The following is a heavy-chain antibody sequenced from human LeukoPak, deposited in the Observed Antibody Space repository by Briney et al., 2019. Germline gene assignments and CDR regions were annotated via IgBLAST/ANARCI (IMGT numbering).Heavy chain of an antibody. J-gene: IGHJ5*02. V-gene: IGHV1-2*02. CDR3: ARALGAGQYNWFDP. CDR1: GYTFTGYY. Sequence: ASVKVSCKASGYTFTGYYMYWVRQAPGQGLEWMGWINPNSGGTDYAQKFQGRVTMTRDTSISTAYMELSRLRSDDTAVYYCARALGAGQYNWFDPWGQGTLVTVSS. D-gene: IGHD6-19*01. CDR2: INPNSGGT.